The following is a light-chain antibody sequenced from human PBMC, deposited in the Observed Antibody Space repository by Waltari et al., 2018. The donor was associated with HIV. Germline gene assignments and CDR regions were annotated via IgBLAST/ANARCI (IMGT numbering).Light chain of an antibody. Sequence: DIQMTQSPSSVSASVGDSVTISCRASQDISTWLAWYQQKPGKAPKLLIFGASSLQRGVPSRFSGSGSGTDFTLTISSLQPEDFATYTCQQASSLPLTFGGGTTVEIK. CDR2: GAS. J-gene: IGKJ4*01. V-gene: IGKV1-12*01. CDR1: QDISTW. CDR3: QQASSLPLT.